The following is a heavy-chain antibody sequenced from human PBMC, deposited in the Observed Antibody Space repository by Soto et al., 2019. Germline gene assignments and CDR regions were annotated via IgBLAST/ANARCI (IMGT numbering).Heavy chain of an antibody. J-gene: IGHJ4*02. Sequence: SETLSLTCTVSGGSISSSSYYWGWIRQPPGKGLEWIGSIYYSGSTYYNPSLKSRVTISVDTSKNQFSLKLSSVTAADTAVFYCARHKLLWFGELLSFDYWGQGTLVTVSS. CDR2: IYYSGST. CDR1: GGSISSSSYY. D-gene: IGHD3-10*01. V-gene: IGHV4-39*01. CDR3: ARHKLLWFGELLSFDY.